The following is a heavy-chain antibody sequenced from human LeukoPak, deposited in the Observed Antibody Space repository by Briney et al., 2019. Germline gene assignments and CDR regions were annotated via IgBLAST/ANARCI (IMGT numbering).Heavy chain of an antibody. CDR1: GFTFSSYA. CDR3: AGRITIFGVDY. CDR2: ISYDGSNK. V-gene: IGHV3-30*04. Sequence: GGSLRLSCAASGFTFSSYAMHWVRQAPGKGLEWVAVISYDGSNKYYADSVKGRFTISRDNSKNTLYLQMNSLRAEDTAVYYCAGRITIFGVDYWGQGTLVTVSS. J-gene: IGHJ4*02. D-gene: IGHD3-3*01.